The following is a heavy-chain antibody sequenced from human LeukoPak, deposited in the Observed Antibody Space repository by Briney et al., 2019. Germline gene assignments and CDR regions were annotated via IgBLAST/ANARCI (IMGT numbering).Heavy chain of an antibody. CDR3: AMGRYSYGMGADY. Sequence: GASVKVSCKASGYIFTGYHMHWVRQAPGQGLEWMGWINPNSGGTNYAQKFQGRVTMTRDTSISTAYMELSRLRSDDTAVYYCAMGRYSYGMGADYWGQGTLVTVSS. V-gene: IGHV1-2*02. D-gene: IGHD5-18*01. CDR2: INPNSGGT. CDR1: GYIFTGYH. J-gene: IGHJ4*02.